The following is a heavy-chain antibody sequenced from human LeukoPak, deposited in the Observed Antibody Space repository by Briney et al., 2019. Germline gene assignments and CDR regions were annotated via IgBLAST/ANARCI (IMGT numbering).Heavy chain of an antibody. D-gene: IGHD3-10*01. CDR2: IHYSGSA. J-gene: IGHJ4*02. V-gene: IGHV4-34*01. Sequence: SETLSLTCAVYGGSFSGYYWTWIRQTPGKGLEWIGEIHYSGSATYNPSLKSRVTISVDTSKNQFSLKMNSVTAADTAVYYCARGQWFRAFWSRGTPVTVSS. CDR1: GGSFSGYY. CDR3: ARGQWFRAF.